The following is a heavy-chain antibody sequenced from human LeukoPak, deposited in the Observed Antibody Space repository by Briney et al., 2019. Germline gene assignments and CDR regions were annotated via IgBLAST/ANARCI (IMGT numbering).Heavy chain of an antibody. CDR3: ARDRGYGYLFDY. Sequence: GGSLRLSCAASGFTFSSYWMHWVRQAPGKGLVWVSRINSDGSSTSYADSVKGRFTISRDDAKNTLYLQMNSLRAEDTAVYYCARDRGYGYLFDYWGQGTLVTVSS. D-gene: IGHD5-18*01. CDR2: INSDGSST. J-gene: IGHJ4*02. CDR1: GFTFSSYW. V-gene: IGHV3-74*01.